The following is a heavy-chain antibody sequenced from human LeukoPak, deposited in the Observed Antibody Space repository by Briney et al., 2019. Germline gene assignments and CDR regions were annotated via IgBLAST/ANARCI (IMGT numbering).Heavy chain of an antibody. J-gene: IGHJ5*02. CDR3: ARSLFRFYSWFDP. D-gene: IGHD3-3*01. CDR1: GYTFTGYY. V-gene: IGHV1-2*02. Sequence: ASVKVSCKASGYTFTGYYMHWVRQAPGQGIEWMGWINPNSGGTNYAQKFQGRVTMTRDTSISTAYMELSRLRSDDTAVYYCARSLFRFYSWFDPWGQGTLVTVSS. CDR2: INPNSGGT.